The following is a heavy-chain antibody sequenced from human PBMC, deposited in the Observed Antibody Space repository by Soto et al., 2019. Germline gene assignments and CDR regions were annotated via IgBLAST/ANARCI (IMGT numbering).Heavy chain of an antibody. Sequence: ASVKVSCKASGYTFTSYDINWVRQATGQGLEWMGWMNPNSGNTGYAQKFQGRVTMTRNTSISTAYMELSSLRSEDTAVYYCARHGGRIPYMDVWGKGTTVTVSS. CDR1: GYTFTSYD. CDR2: MNPNSGNT. CDR3: ARHGGRIPYMDV. V-gene: IGHV1-8*01. J-gene: IGHJ6*03.